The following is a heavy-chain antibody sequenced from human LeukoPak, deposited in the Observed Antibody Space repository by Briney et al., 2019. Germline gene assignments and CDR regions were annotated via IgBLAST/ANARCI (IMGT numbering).Heavy chain of an antibody. CDR3: ARGCSYINCDLNF. D-gene: IGHD1-1*01. V-gene: IGHV3-30-3*01. CDR2: ISYDRSNT. CDR1: GVTFSSFA. Sequence: PGRSLRLSCAASGVTFSSFAMHWVRQARGKGREGVAVISYDRSNTYYADSVKGRFTISRANSETTLYLQMNSLRTEAPAVFYCARGCSYINCDLNFWGQGTLVTVSS. J-gene: IGHJ4*02.